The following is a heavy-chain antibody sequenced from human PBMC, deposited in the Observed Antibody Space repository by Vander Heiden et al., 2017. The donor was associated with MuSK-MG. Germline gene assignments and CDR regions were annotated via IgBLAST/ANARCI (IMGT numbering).Heavy chain of an antibody. Sequence: QVQLQESGPGLVKSSETLSLTCTVSGDSITTYYWNWIRQPPGKGLEWIGYFHHTGSTDYNSARNSRVTISEDTSKRHVSLKVTSVTVEDKAVYYCARALAGARASHYFESCGQGILVNVS. CDR1: GDSITTYY. J-gene: IGHJ4*02. CDR3: ARALAGARASHYFES. D-gene: IGHD6-19*01. V-gene: IGHV4-59*12. CDR2: FHHTGST.